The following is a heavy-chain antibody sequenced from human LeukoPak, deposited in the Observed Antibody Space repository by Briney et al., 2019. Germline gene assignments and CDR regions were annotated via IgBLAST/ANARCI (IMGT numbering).Heavy chain of an antibody. CDR3: AMCRTTVTTVRFDY. J-gene: IGHJ4*02. CDR2: ISGSGGST. Sequence: GGSLRLSCAASGFTFSGYAMSWVRQAPGKGLEWVSAISGSGGSTYYADSVKGRFTISRDNSKNTLYLQMNSLRAEDTAVYYCAMCRTTVTTVRFDYWGQGTLVTVSS. V-gene: IGHV3-23*01. D-gene: IGHD4-17*01. CDR1: GFTFSGYA.